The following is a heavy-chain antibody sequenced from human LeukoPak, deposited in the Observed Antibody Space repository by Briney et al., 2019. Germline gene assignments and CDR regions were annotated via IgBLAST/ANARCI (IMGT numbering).Heavy chain of an antibody. J-gene: IGHJ4*02. Sequence: GGSLRLSCAASGFTFSSYWMSWVRQAPGKGLEWVANIKQDGSEKYYVDSVKGRFTISRDNAKNSLYLQMNSLRAEDTAVYYCARDLEDTAMETPPSYWGQGTLVTVSS. CDR2: IKQDGSEK. D-gene: IGHD5-18*01. V-gene: IGHV3-7*03. CDR3: ARDLEDTAMETPPSY. CDR1: GFTFSSYW.